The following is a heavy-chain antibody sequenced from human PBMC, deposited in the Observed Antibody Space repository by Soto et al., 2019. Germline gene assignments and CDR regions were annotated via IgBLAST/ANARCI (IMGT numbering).Heavy chain of an antibody. J-gene: IGHJ6*02. Sequence: QVQLVQSGAEVKKPGASVKVSCKASGYTFTSFYMHWVRQAPGQGLEWMGIINPSGTTTDYAQKFQGRVTMTRDTSTSTYYMELSSLTSEDTAVYYFAKTQIARNYYYGMEVWGQGTAVTVSS. V-gene: IGHV1-46*01. CDR1: GYTFTSFY. D-gene: IGHD3-16*01. CDR2: INPSGTTT. CDR3: AKTQIARNYYYGMEV.